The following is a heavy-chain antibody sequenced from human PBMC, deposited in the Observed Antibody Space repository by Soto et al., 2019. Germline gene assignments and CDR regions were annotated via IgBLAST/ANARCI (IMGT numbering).Heavy chain of an antibody. V-gene: IGHV3-53*01. Sequence: PGGSLRLSCEAFGFTVSTNYMSWVRQPQGKGLEWVSVFYSGGSTFYADSVKGRFTISRDNSRNTLYLQMRSLRAEDTAVYYCARGFPSMTYYGEYYFDYWGQGTLVTVSS. J-gene: IGHJ4*02. D-gene: IGHD3-10*01. CDR3: ARGFPSMTYYGEYYFDY. CDR2: FYSGGST. CDR1: GFTVSTNY.